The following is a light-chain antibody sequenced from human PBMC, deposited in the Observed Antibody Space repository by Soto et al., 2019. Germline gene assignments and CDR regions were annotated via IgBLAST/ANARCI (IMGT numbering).Light chain of an antibody. CDR1: SSDVGGYNY. J-gene: IGLJ1*01. V-gene: IGLV2-14*03. Sequence: QSALTQPASVSGSPGQSITISCTGTSSDVGGYNYVSWYQHHPGNAPKLMIYNVSNRPSGVSNRFSCSKSGNTASLIISGRQAEDEADYYCSSYTSSSTLSTDVFGTGTKLTVL. CDR3: SSYTSSSTLSTDV. CDR2: NVS.